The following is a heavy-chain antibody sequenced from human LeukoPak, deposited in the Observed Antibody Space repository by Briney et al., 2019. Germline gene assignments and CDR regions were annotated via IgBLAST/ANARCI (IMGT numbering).Heavy chain of an antibody. D-gene: IGHD3-22*01. Sequence: SVKVSCKXSGGTFSSDAISWVRQAPGRGLEWMGGIIPIFGTANYAQKFQGRVTITTDESTSTAYMELSSLRSEDTAVYYCASPYYYDSSGYQRAHWYFDLWGRGTLVTVSS. V-gene: IGHV1-69*05. J-gene: IGHJ2*01. CDR3: ASPYYYDSSGYQRAHWYFDL. CDR1: GGTFSSDA. CDR2: IIPIFGTA.